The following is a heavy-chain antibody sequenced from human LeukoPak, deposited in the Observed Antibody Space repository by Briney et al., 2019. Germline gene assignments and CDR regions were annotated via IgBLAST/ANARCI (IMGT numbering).Heavy chain of an antibody. V-gene: IGHV3-48*03. CDR3: TREGSTSGSFD. D-gene: IGHD3-22*01. Sequence: GGSLRLSCAVSGFIFSSFEMNWVRQAPGKGLEWISYINRSGDPRDYADSVKGRFTISRDNAKNSLFLQMNSLRAEDTAVYYCTREGSTSGSFDWGQGTLVTVSS. CDR2: INRSGDPR. J-gene: IGHJ4*02. CDR1: GFIFSSFE.